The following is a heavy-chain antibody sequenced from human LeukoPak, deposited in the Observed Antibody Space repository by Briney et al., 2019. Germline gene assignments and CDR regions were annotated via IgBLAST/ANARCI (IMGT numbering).Heavy chain of an antibody. CDR3: ARALLWGYDY. D-gene: IGHD3-10*01. CDR2: IYYSGST. Sequence: SETLSLTCTVSGGSINSYYWSWIRQPPGKGLEWIGHIYYSGSTNYNPSLKSRLTMSVDTSKNQFSLKLSSVTAADTAVYYCARALLWGYDYWGQGALVTVSS. CDR1: GGSINSYY. V-gene: IGHV4-59*01. J-gene: IGHJ4*02.